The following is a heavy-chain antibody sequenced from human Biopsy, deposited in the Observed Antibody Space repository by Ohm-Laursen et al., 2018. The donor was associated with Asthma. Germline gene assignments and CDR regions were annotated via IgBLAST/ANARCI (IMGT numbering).Heavy chain of an antibody. D-gene: IGHD2-21*02. Sequence: TLSLTCTVSYGSITSGGYYWTWIRQHPGKGLEWIGFIFYSGSTFYNPSLRSRITISVDTSKRQFSLSLRSVTVAGTAVYFCARAQSYGDIYYGLDVWGQGTTVTVSS. CDR2: IFYSGST. CDR1: YGSITSGGYY. CDR3: ARAQSYGDIYYGLDV. V-gene: IGHV4-31*03. J-gene: IGHJ6*02.